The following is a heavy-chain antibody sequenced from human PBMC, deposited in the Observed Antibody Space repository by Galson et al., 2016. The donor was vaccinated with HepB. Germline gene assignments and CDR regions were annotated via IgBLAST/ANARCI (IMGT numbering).Heavy chain of an antibody. D-gene: IGHD2-15*01. V-gene: IGHV3-7*03. CDR3: ARGPHREVKDTY. CDR1: GPTFSSYW. CDR2: IKQDGSEK. Sequence: SLRLSCAASGPTFSSYWMSWVRQAPGKGLEWVANIKQDGSEKYYVDSVKGRFTISRDNAKNSLYLQMNSLRAEDTAVYYCARGPHREVKDTYCGQGTLVTVSS. J-gene: IGHJ4*02.